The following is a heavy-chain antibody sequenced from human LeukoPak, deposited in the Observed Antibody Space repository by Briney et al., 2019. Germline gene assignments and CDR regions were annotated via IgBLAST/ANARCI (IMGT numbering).Heavy chain of an antibody. CDR1: GYTFTSYG. J-gene: IGHJ4*02. CDR2: ISAYNGNT. CDR3: ARDCGSTSCSDY. Sequence: ASVKVSCKASGYTFTSYGISWVRQAPGQGLEWIGWISAYNGNTNYAQKLQGRVTMTTDTSTSTAYMEMRSLRSDDTAVYYCARDCGSTSCSDYWGQGTLVTVSS. D-gene: IGHD2-2*01. V-gene: IGHV1-18*01.